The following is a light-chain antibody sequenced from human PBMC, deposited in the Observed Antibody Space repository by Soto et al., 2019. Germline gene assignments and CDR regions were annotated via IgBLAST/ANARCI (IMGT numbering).Light chain of an antibody. CDR1: QNLLHSNGYNY. CDR3: AQGLATTFT. CDR2: LGS. V-gene: IGKV2-28*01. J-gene: IGKJ4*01. Sequence: EIVLTQSPLSLPVTPGEPASISCRSSQNLLHSNGYNYLNWYLQKPGQSPQLLIYLGSNRASGVPDRLSGSGSGTDFTLTINRVEAEDVGLYFCAQGLATTFTFGGGTKVDIX.